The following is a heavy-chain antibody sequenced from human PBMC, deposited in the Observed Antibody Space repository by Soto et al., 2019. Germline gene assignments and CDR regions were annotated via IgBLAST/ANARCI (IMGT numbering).Heavy chain of an antibody. V-gene: IGHV1-46*01. J-gene: IGHJ6*02. CDR1: GYTFTTYF. Sequence: QVQLVQSGAEVKKPGASAQVSCKTSGYTFTTYFMHWVRQAPGQGFEWMGRINPTGGDTAYAQKFQGRVTVTRDTSTSTVYIELGGLTSKDTAVYYCARGSYASNVFIMDVWGQGTTVTVSS. D-gene: IGHD4-4*01. CDR2: INPTGGDT. CDR3: ARGSYASNVFIMDV.